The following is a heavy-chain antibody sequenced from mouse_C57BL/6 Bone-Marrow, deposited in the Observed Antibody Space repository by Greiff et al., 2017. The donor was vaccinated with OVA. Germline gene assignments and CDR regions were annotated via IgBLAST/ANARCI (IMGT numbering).Heavy chain of an antibody. CDR1: GYAFTNYL. CDR3: ARNGSLYYGMYY. D-gene: IGHD6-2*01. V-gene: IGHV1-54*01. CDR2: INPGSGGT. Sequence: VQLVESGAELVRPGTSVKVSCKASGYAFTNYLIEWVKQRPGQGLEWIGVINPGSGGTNYNEKFKGKATLTADTSSSTAYMQLSSLTSEDSAVYFCARNGSLYYGMYYWGQGTAVTVSS. J-gene: IGHJ4*01.